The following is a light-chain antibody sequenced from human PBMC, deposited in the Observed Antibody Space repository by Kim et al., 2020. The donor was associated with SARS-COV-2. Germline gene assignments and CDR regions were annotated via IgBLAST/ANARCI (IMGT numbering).Light chain of an antibody. CDR3: KQLFRYPFT. Sequence: DIQLTQSPSFLSASVGDRVIITCRASQVIDSSLAWYQQKPGKAPKLLIYAASTLQSGVPSRFSGSGSGTEFTLTISSLQPEDFAAYYCKQLFRYPFTFGPGTKVDI. V-gene: IGKV1-9*01. CDR1: QVIDSS. J-gene: IGKJ3*01. CDR2: AAS.